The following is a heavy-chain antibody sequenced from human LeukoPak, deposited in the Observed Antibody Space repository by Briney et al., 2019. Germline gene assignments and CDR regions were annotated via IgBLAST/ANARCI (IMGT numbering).Heavy chain of an antibody. CDR3: ARQGGRIAARRTYYYYMDV. D-gene: IGHD6-6*01. Sequence: PSETLSLTCTVSGGSISSYYWSWIRQPPGKGLEWIGYIYTSGSTNYNPSLKSRVTISVDTSKNQFSLKLSSVTAADTAVYYCARQGGRIAARRTYYYYMDVWGKGTTVTVS. J-gene: IGHJ6*03. CDR1: GGSISSYY. V-gene: IGHV4-4*09. CDR2: IYTSGST.